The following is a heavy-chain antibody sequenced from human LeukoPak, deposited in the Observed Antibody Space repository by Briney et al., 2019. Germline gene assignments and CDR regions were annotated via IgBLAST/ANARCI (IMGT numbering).Heavy chain of an antibody. CDR2: IFDSGST. Sequence: SETLSLTCTVSGDSISTGDCYWSWVRQPPGKGLEWIGYIFDSGSTYYSPSLKSRVTISLDTSKTQSSLKLSSVTAADTAVYYCARDQREKYHFDHWGQGILVTVSS. CDR3: ARDQREKYHFDH. J-gene: IGHJ4*02. CDR1: GDSISTGDCY. V-gene: IGHV4-30-4*08. D-gene: IGHD2-2*01.